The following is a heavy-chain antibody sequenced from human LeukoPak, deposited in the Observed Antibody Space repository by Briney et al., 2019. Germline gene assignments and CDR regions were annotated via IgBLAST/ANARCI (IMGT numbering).Heavy chain of an antibody. J-gene: IGHJ3*02. CDR3: ARDLTTYGSGSYPAFDI. V-gene: IGHV3-21*01. D-gene: IGHD3-10*01. CDR2: ITSGSSYI. Sequence: PGGSLRLSCAASGFTFSSYNMNWVRQAPGKGLEWVSSITSGSSYIYYADSVKGRFTISRDNSKNTLYLQMNSLRAEDTAVYYCARDLTTYGSGSYPAFDIWGQGTMVTVSS. CDR1: GFTFSSYN.